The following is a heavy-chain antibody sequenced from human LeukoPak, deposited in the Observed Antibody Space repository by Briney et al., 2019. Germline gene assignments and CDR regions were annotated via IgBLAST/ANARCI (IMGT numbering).Heavy chain of an antibody. D-gene: IGHD3-3*01. CDR1: GGSISSVNYY. CDR3: ATYFWSGYYTYYFDY. V-gene: IGHV4-31*11. CDR2: MYYSGST. Sequence: PSETLSLTCAVYGGSISSVNYYWSWIRQHPGKGLEWIGYMYYSGSTYYNPSLQSRVSMDTSKNQFSLKLSSVTAADTAVYYCATYFWSGYYTYYFDYWGQGIQVTVSS. J-gene: IGHJ4*02.